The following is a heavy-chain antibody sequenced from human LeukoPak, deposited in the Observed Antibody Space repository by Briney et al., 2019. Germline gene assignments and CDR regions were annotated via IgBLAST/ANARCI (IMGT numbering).Heavy chain of an antibody. CDR2: NSGSSGST. CDR1: GFTFSTYA. J-gene: IGHJ4*02. CDR3: AKSLEQETVIALDS. Sequence: GGPLRLSCAASGFTFSTYAMSWPREAPGKGLEWVSANSGSSGSTYYADTVTGRLTISRDNSQNTLYLQMNSQRAEDTSTYFGAKSLEQETVIALDSWGQGTLVTVSS. V-gene: IGHV3-23*01. D-gene: IGHD6-13*01.